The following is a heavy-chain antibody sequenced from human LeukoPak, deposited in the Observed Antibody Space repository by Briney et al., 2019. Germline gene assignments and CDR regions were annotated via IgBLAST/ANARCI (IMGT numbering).Heavy chain of an antibody. Sequence: PSQTLSLTCTVSGDSLSSDNYYWNWIRQPPGKGLEWIGYIYYSGSTYYNPSLKSRITISVDTSKNQFSLKLSSVTAADTAVYYCARAPYSSSSARHIDHWGQGTLITVSS. CDR3: ARAPYSSSSARHIDH. CDR2: IYYSGST. J-gene: IGHJ4*02. V-gene: IGHV4-30-4*01. D-gene: IGHD6-6*01. CDR1: GDSLSSDNYY.